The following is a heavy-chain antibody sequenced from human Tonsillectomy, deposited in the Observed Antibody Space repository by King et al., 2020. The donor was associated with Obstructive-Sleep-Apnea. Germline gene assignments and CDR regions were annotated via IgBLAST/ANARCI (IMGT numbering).Heavy chain of an antibody. Sequence: QLVQSGAEVKKPGESLKISCKASGYIFTNFWIGWVRQMPGKGLEWMGIIYPGDSDTRYSPSFQGQVTILADKSSSTAYLQWSSLKASDTAMYYCASGDILTGYPFDPWGQGTLVTVSS. V-gene: IGHV5-51*01. J-gene: IGHJ5*02. CDR2: IYPGDSDT. CDR1: GYIFTNFW. CDR3: ASGDILTGYPFDP. D-gene: IGHD3-9*01.